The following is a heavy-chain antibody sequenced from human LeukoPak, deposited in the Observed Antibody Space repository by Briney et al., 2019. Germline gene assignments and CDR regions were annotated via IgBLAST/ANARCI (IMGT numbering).Heavy chain of an antibody. CDR2: ISSISGTI. V-gene: IGHV3-48*01. CDR1: GFTLSSYS. Sequence: GGSLRLSCAASGFTLSSYSMNWVRQAPGKGLEWVSYISSISGTINYADSVKGRFTISGDNARNSLFLQMNSLRAEDTAVYYCARDHNYAFDYWGQGTLVTVSS. J-gene: IGHJ4*02. CDR3: ARDHNYAFDY. D-gene: IGHD5-18*01.